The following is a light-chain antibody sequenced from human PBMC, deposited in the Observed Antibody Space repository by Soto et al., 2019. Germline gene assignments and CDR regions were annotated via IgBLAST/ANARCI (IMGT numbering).Light chain of an antibody. Sequence: DIQVTQSPSSLSASVGDRVTISCRASQSISPFLSWYQQRQGKAPKLLIYAISTLQSGVPSRLCGSGPAAAFTVTISSLRSDNFATYDCLHFDSSSHFGP. CDR1: QSISPF. CDR2: AIS. CDR3: LHFDSSSH. J-gene: IGKJ3*01. V-gene: IGKV1-39*01.